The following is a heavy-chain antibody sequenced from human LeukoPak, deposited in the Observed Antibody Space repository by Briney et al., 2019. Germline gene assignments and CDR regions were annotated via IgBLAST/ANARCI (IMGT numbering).Heavy chain of an antibody. CDR1: GGSISSYY. D-gene: IGHD6-13*01. CDR3: ARVGGSSWYYYGMDV. V-gene: IGHV4-59*01. Sequence: SEALSLICTVSGGSISSYYWSWIRQPPGKGLEWIGYIYYSGSTNYNPSLKSRVTISVDTSKNQFSLKLSSVTAADTAVYYCARVGGSSWYYYGMDVWGQGTTVTVSS. J-gene: IGHJ6*02. CDR2: IYYSGST.